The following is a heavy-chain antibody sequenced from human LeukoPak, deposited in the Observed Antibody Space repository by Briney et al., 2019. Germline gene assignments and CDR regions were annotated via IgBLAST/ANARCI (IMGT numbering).Heavy chain of an antibody. D-gene: IGHD6-25*01. CDR1: GFTFSSYG. J-gene: IGHJ6*03. CDR3: ARFAAGGSYYYYMDV. Sequence: GGSLRLSCAASGFTFSSYGMHWVRQAPGKGLEWVAVISYDGSNKYYADSVKGRFTISRDNSKNTLYLQMNSLRAEDTAVYYCARFAAGGSYYYYMDVWGKGTTVTVSS. CDR2: ISYDGSNK. V-gene: IGHV3-30*03.